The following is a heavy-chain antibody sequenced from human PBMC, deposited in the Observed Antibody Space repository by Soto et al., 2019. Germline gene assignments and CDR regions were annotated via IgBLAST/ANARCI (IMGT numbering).Heavy chain of an antibody. J-gene: IGHJ6*02. D-gene: IGHD5-18*01. CDR2: IYQSGSG. CDR3: ARASDTAAGFGMDV. V-gene: IGHV4-30-2*01. Sequence: SETLSLTCTVSGGSITSDGYCWSWVRQPPGKGLEWISYIYQSGSGYYNPSLKGRVTTSVDKSKNQFSLNLNSLTAADTAVYYCARASDTAAGFGMDVWGQGTTVTVSS. CDR1: GGSITSDGYC.